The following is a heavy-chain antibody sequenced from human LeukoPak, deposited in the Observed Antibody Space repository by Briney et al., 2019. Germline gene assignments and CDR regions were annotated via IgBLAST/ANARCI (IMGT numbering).Heavy chain of an antibody. J-gene: IGHJ6*04. D-gene: IGHD2-2*03. V-gene: IGHV4-34*01. CDR3: ARGGLGGYCSSTSCSDYGMDV. CDR1: GGSFSGYY. Sequence: PSETLSLTCAVYGGSFSGYYWRWIRQPPGKGLEWIGEINHSGSTNYNPSLKSRVTISVDTSKNQFSLKLSSVTAADTAVYYCARGGLGGYCSSTSCSDYGMDVWGKGTTVTVSS. CDR2: INHSGST.